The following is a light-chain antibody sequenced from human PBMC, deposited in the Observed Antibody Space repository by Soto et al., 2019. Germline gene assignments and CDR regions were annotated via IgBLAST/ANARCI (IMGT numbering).Light chain of an antibody. CDR2: NNN. V-gene: IGLV1-47*02. CDR1: SSNIGRNY. Sequence: QSVLTQPPSAYGAPGQRVTISCYGSSSNIGRNYVYWFQQLPGTAPRLFLYNNNQRPSGVPDRISGSKSGTSASLAFSGLRSEDEADYYCAAWDDSLSGYVFGTGTKLTVL. J-gene: IGLJ1*01. CDR3: AAWDDSLSGYV.